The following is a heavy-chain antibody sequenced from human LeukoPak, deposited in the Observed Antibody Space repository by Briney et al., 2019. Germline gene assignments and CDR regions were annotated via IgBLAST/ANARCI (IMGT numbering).Heavy chain of an antibody. V-gene: IGHV3-33*01. Sequence: GGSLRLSCVASGFTFSNYFMHWVRQAPGRGLDWVVLIWSDGSSQYYADSVKGRFTISRDNSKNTLYLQMNSLRAEDTAVYYCASGVPAAIYWGQGTLVTVSS. D-gene: IGHD2-2*01. CDR2: IWSDGSSQ. J-gene: IGHJ4*02. CDR3: ASGVPAAIY. CDR1: GFTFSNYF.